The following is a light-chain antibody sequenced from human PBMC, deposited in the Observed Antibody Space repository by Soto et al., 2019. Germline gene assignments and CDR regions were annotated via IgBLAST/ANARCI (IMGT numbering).Light chain of an antibody. J-gene: IGKJ1*01. Sequence: IVLTQSPDTLSLSPVERATLSCRASQSVSSNLAWYQQKPGQAPRLLIYGASTRATGIPARFSGSGPGTEFTLTISSLQSEDFAVYYCQQYNNWPRTFGQGAKVDIK. CDR2: GAS. CDR3: QQYNNWPRT. CDR1: QSVSSN. V-gene: IGKV3-15*01.